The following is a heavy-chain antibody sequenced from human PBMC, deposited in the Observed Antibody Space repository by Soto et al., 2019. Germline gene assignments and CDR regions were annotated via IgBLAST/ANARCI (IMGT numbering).Heavy chain of an antibody. CDR3: ARGSLGYCSSTSCATSPFYYYYGMDV. V-gene: IGHV1-69*06. J-gene: IGHJ6*02. D-gene: IGHD2-2*01. CDR1: GGTFSSYA. Sequence: GASVKVSCKASGGTFSSYAISWVRQAPGQGLEWMGGIIPIFGTANYAQKFRGRVTITADKSTSTAYMELSSLRSEDTAVYYCARGSLGYCSSTSCATSPFYYYYGMDVWGQGTTVTVSS. CDR2: IIPIFGTA.